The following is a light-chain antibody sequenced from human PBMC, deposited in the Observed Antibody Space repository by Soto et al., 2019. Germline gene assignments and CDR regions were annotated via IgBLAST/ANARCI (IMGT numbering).Light chain of an antibody. CDR2: AAS. CDR3: QQSYSTPLT. Sequence: DIQMTQSSSSLSVSVGDGVTITCRASQSIGGFLNWYQQKLGKAPKLLISAASSLQSGVPSRFSGSGSGTDFTLTISSLQPEDFATYYSQQSYSTPLTFGGGTKVDIK. J-gene: IGKJ4*01. CDR1: QSIGGF. V-gene: IGKV1-39*01.